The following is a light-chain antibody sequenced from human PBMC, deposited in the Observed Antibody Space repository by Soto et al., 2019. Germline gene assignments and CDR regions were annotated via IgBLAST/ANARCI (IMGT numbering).Light chain of an antibody. CDR1: QSINSD. Sequence: EIVLTQSPGTLSLSPGKRATLSCRASQSINSDLAWYQQKPGQAPRFLIYGASTRATGIPARFSGSGSGTQFTLTISSLQSEDSALYYCQHYNNWPWTFGQGTKVDTK. J-gene: IGKJ1*01. V-gene: IGKV3-15*01. CDR3: QHYNNWPWT. CDR2: GAS.